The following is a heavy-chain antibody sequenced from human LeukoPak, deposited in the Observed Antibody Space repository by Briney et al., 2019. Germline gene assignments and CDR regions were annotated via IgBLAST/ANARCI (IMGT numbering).Heavy chain of an antibody. CDR1: GGSLSKY. CDR2: IYYSGST. V-gene: IGHV4-59*01. Sequence: LGTPFPPCTVSGGSLSKYWGWVPPPPGKGLEWIGYIYYSGSTNYNPSLKSRVTISVDTSKNQFSLKLSSVTAADTAVYYCARDQLAAAGFDYWGQGTLVTVSS. J-gene: IGHJ4*02. CDR3: ARDQLAAAGFDY. D-gene: IGHD6-13*01.